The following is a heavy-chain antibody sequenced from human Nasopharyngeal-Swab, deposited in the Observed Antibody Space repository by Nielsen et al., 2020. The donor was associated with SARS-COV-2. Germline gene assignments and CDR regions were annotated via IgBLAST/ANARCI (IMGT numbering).Heavy chain of an antibody. Sequence: VSVKVSCKTSGYTFTTYAMHWVRQAPGQRLEWMGWINAGNGNTKYSQKFQGRVTITRDTSATTAYMELSRLRSEDTAVYYCASEYSSSSDWFDPWGQGTLVTVSS. J-gene: IGHJ5*02. D-gene: IGHD6-13*01. CDR3: ASEYSSSSDWFDP. CDR2: INAGNGNT. V-gene: IGHV1-3*01. CDR1: GYTFTTYA.